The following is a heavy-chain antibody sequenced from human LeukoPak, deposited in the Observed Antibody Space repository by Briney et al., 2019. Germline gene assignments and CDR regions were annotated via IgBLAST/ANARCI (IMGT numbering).Heavy chain of an antibody. J-gene: IGHJ6*03. D-gene: IGHD1/OR15-1a*01. V-gene: IGHV3-21*01. CDR2: ISSSSSYI. Sequence: GGSLRLSCAASGFTFSSYSMNWVRQAPGKGLEWVSSISSSSSYIYYADSVKGRFTISRDNAKNSLYLQMNSLRAEDTAVYYCARENWEHHYYYYMDVWGKGTTVTISS. CDR3: ARENWEHHYYYYMDV. CDR1: GFTFSSYS.